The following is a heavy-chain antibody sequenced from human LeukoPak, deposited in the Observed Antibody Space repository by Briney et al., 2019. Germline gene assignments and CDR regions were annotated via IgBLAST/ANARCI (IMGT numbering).Heavy chain of an antibody. CDR2: ISWNSGGT. Sequence: GGSLRLSCAASGFTFDNYAMHWVRQAPGKGLEWVSGISWNSGGTAYADSVKGRFTISRDNAKNSLFLQMNSLRPEDTASYFCAKDTKPESAAADYWGQGTLVTVSS. J-gene: IGHJ4*02. D-gene: IGHD2-2*01. CDR3: AKDTKPESAAADY. V-gene: IGHV3-9*01. CDR1: GFTFDNYA.